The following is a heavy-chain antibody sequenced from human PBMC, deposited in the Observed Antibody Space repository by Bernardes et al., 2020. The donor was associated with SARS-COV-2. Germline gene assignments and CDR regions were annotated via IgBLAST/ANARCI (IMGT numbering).Heavy chain of an antibody. CDR3: ARGLPSDY. J-gene: IGHJ4*02. D-gene: IGHD2-21*02. Sequence: GASLKTSRKGSGYSLTNYWIGWVRPMPGKGLEGKGIIYPGDSDTRYSPSFQGQVTISVDKSISTAYLQWSGLQASDTAMYYCARGLPSDYWGQGTLVTVSS. V-gene: IGHV5-51*01. CDR2: IYPGDSDT. CDR1: GYSLTNYW.